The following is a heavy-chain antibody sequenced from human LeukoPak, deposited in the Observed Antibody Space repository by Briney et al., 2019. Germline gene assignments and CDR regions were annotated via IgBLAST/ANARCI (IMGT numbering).Heavy chain of an antibody. CDR2: IYYSGST. CDR3: ARHPVIWPQYPS. CDR1: GGSISSDY. D-gene: IGHD5-24*01. J-gene: IGHJ5*02. V-gene: IGHV4-59*08. Sequence: SETLSLTCTVPGGSISSDYWSWIRQSPGKGLEWIGYIYYSGSTYYNPSLKSRVTISVDTSKNQFSLKLTSVTAADTAVYYCARHPVIWPQYPSWGQGTLVTVSS.